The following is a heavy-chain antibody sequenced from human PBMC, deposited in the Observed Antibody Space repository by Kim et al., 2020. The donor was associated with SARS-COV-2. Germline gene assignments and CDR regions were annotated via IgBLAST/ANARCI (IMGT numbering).Heavy chain of an antibody. V-gene: IGHV3-30*04. Sequence: GGSLRLSCAASGFTFSSYAMHWVRQAPGKGLEWVAVISYDGSNKYYADSVKGRFTISRDNSKNTLYLQMNSLRAEDTAVYYCARDRRGYCSGGSCPRKYYDYYYGMDVWGQGTPVTVSS. CDR1: GFTFSSYA. CDR3: ARDRRGYCSGGSCPRKYYDYYYGMDV. D-gene: IGHD2-15*01. CDR2: ISYDGSNK. J-gene: IGHJ6*02.